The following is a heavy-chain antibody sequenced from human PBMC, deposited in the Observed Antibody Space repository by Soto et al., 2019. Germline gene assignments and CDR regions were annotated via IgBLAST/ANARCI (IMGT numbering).Heavy chain of an antibody. V-gene: IGHV3-21*02. CDR3: TRDASRAISARGWFDP. D-gene: IGHD3-10*01. J-gene: IGHJ5*02. CDR2: ISSNSAYI. Sequence: EVQLVESGGGLVKPGGSLRLSCAASGFTFRSFTMNWVRQAPGKGLEWVSTISSNSAYIYYTDALRGRFTISRDNAKNSLHLQMNSLRAEDPALYYCTRDASRAISARGWFDPWCPGTLVTVSS. CDR1: GFTFRSFT.